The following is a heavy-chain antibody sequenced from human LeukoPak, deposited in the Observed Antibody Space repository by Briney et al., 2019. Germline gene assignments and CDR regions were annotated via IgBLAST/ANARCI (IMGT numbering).Heavy chain of an antibody. V-gene: IGHV3-21*04. Sequence: PGGSLRLSCAASGFTFSSYSMNWVRQAPGKGLEWVSSISSSSSYIYYADSVKGRFTISRDNAKNSLYLQMNSLRAEDTALYYCAKDGGASGYSYAFDYWGQGTLVTVSS. J-gene: IGHJ4*02. CDR3: AKDGGASGYSYAFDY. CDR2: ISSSSSYI. CDR1: GFTFSSYS. D-gene: IGHD5-18*01.